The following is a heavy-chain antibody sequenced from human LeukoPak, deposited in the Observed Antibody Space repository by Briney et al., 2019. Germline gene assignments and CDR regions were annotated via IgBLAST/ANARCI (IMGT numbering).Heavy chain of an antibody. CDR2: ISSSSSYI. CDR1: GFTFSSCS. CDR3: ARELSQRWSSGLDY. V-gene: IGHV3-21*01. Sequence: PGGSLRLSCAASGFTFSSCSMNWVRQAPGKGLEWVSSISSSSSYIYYADSVKGRFTISRDNAKNSLYLQMNSLRAEDTAVYYCARELSQRWSSGLDYWGQGTLVTVFS. D-gene: IGHD3-22*01. J-gene: IGHJ4*02.